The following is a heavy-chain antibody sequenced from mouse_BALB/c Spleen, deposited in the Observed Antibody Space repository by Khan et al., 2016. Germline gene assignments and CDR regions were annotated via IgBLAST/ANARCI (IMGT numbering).Heavy chain of an antibody. CDR3: ARLGFDFRNRYYFDY. CDR1: GYSITNDYS. D-gene: IGHD2-1*01. V-gene: IGHV3-2*02. Sequence: EVQLQESGPGLVKPSQSLSLTCTVTGYSITNDYSWNWIRHFPGNKLEWMGYIHYSGITIYNPSLKSRISITRDTSKNQFFLQLNSVTSEDTATYFCARLGFDFRNRYYFDYWGQGTTLTVSS. J-gene: IGHJ2*01. CDR2: IHYSGIT.